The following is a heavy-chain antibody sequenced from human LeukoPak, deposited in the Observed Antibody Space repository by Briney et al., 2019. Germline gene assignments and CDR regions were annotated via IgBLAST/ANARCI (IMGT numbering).Heavy chain of an antibody. CDR3: ARQRIVGATTFPDY. V-gene: IGHV4-59*08. CDR2: IFQCERA. Sequence: SETLSLTCTVSGGSISSYYWSWIRQPPGGGLDWIGYIFQCERANYTPSLKSRVTISVDTSKNQFSLKLSSVPATDTAVYYCARQRIVGATTFPDYWGQGTLVTLPS. CDR1: GGSISSYY. D-gene: IGHD1-26*01. J-gene: IGHJ4*02.